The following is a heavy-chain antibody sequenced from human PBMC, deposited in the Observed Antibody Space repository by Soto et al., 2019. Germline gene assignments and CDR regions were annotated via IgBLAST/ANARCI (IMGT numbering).Heavy chain of an antibody. CDR3: ARDARLLSSYRDPRLPSSDQFHYGVDV. D-gene: IGHD2-21*02. CDR1: GYTFTGYY. V-gene: IGHV1-2*04. CDR2: IRPGDGDT. Sequence: ATVKVSCKASGYTFTGYYVHWVRQAHGQGLEWMGWIRPGDGDTNYAQKFQGWVTMTRDTSIRTAYMELTRLRSDDTAVYFCARDARLLSSYRDPRLPSSDQFHYGVDVWS. J-gene: IGHJ6*02.